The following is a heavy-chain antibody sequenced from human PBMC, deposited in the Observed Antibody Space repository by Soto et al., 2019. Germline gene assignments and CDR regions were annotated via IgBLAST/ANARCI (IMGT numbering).Heavy chain of an antibody. Sequence: SETLSLTCAVYDGSFSGYYWSWIRQSPGKGLEWIGHIHNSGSPYNNPSLKSRVTISADTSKNQFSLKLTSVTAADTAVYYCARGSTTEKVDSWGQGTLVTVSS. J-gene: IGHJ4*02. CDR2: IHNSGSP. D-gene: IGHD4-17*01. CDR1: DGSFSGYY. V-gene: IGHV4-34*01. CDR3: ARGSTTEKVDS.